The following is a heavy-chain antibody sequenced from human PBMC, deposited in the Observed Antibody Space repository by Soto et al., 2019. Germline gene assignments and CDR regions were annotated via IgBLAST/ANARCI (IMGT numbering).Heavy chain of an antibody. CDR3: TRGGTRTTYWGLFDS. CDR2: ISGDASST. V-gene: IGHV3-74*01. J-gene: IGHJ4*02. Sequence: EVKVVGSGGGLVQPGGSLRLSCAASGFTFSDNWMHWVRQPPGKGPVWVSRISGDASSTSYADSVKGRFTISRDSAKNTVYLQMDSLRVEDTAVYYCTRGGTRTTYWGLFDSWGQGTLVTVSS. CDR1: GFTFSDNW. D-gene: IGHD7-27*01.